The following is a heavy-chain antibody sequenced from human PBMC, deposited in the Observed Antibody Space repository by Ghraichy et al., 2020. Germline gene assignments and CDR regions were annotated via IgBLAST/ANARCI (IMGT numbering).Heavy chain of an antibody. V-gene: IGHV1-2*02. D-gene: IGHD2-2*01. J-gene: IGHJ5*02. CDR3: ARGGVVVPAAPIGWFDP. CDR2: INPNSGGT. Sequence: AAVKVSCKASGYTFTGYYMHWVRQAPGQGLEWMGWINPNSGGTNYAQKFQGRVTMTRDTSISTAYMELSRLRSDDTAVYYCARGGVVVPAAPIGWFDPWGQGTLVTVSS. CDR1: GYTFTGYY.